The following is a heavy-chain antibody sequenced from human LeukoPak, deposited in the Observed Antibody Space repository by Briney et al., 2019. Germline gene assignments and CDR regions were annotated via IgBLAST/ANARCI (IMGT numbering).Heavy chain of an antibody. V-gene: IGHV3-53*01. CDR1: GFTVSSNY. CDR3: ARDNAYGSGSPPFNYYYGMDV. J-gene: IGHJ6*02. CDR2: IYSGGST. Sequence: GGSLRLSCAASGFTVSSNYMSWVRQAPGKGLEWVSVIYSGGSTYYADSVKGRFTISRDNSKNTLYLQMNSLRAEDTAVYYCARDNAYGSGSPPFNYYYGMDVWGQGTTVTVSS. D-gene: IGHD3-10*01.